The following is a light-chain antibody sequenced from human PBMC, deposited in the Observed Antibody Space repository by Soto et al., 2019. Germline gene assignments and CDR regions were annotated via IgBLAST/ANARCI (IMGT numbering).Light chain of an antibody. CDR3: QKYNTSPLT. CDR2: KAS. V-gene: IGKV1-5*03. CDR1: QSISTW. J-gene: IGKJ4*01. Sequence: DIQMTQSPSTLSASVGDRVTITCRASQSISTWLAWYQQKPGKAPKLLIYKASSLEGGVPSRFSGSGSGTKFNTPVSSRRPDDFATYYCQKYNTSPLTSGGGTKGDIK.